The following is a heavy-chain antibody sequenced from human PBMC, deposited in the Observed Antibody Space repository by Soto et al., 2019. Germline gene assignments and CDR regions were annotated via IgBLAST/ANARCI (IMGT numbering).Heavy chain of an antibody. CDR2: IYYSGST. Sequence: PSETLSLTCTVSGGSISSGSYYRSWIRQPPGKGLEWIGYIYYSGSTNYNPSLKSRVTISVDTSKNQFSLKLSSVTAADTAVYYCARGTHYYGSGWGQGTLVTVSS. V-gene: IGHV4-61*01. CDR1: GGSISSGSYY. J-gene: IGHJ4*02. CDR3: ARGTHYYGSG. D-gene: IGHD3-10*01.